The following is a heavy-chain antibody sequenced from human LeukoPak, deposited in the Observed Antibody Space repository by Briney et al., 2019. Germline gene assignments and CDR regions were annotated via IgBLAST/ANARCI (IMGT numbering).Heavy chain of an antibody. CDR3: ATPRAYDSSAFDI. CDR1: GGSISSYY. CDR2: IYYSGST. Sequence: SETLSLTCTVSGGSISSYYWSWIRQPPGKGLEWIGYIYYSGSTNYNPSLKSRVTISVDTSKNQFSLKLSSVTAADTAVYYCATPRAYDSSAFDIWGQGTMVTVSS. D-gene: IGHD2-21*02. J-gene: IGHJ3*02. V-gene: IGHV4-59*01.